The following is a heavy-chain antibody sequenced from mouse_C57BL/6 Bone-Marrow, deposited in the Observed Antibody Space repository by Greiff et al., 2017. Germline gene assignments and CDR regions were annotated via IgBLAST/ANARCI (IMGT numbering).Heavy chain of an antibody. CDR2: ISYDGSN. CDR3: ARMGYYGSSLDY. Sequence: EVKLMESGPGLVKPSQSLSLTCSVTGYSITSGYYWNWIRQFPGNKLEWMGYISYDGSNNYNPSLKNRISITRDTSKNQFFLKLNSVTTEDTATYYCARMGYYGSSLDYWGQGTTLTVSS. V-gene: IGHV3-6*01. CDR1: GYSITSGYY. J-gene: IGHJ2*01. D-gene: IGHD1-1*01.